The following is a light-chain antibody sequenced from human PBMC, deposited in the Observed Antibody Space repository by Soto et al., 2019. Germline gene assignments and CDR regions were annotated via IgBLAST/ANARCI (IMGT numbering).Light chain of an antibody. CDR3: SSYTSSTTWV. J-gene: IGLJ3*02. V-gene: IGLV2-14*01. CDR2: EVS. Sequence: QSALTQPASVSGSPGQSITISCTGTSSDVGAYNYVSWYQQHPGKAPKLMIYEVSYRPSGVSDPFSGSRSGNTASLTISGLQAEDESDYYCSSYTSSTTWVFGGGTKLTVL. CDR1: SSDVGAYNY.